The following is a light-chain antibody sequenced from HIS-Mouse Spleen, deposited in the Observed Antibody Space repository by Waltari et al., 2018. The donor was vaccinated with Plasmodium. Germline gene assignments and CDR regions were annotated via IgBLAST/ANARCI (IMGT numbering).Light chain of an antibody. Sequence: SYELTQPPSVSVSSGQTARITCSGDALPKNYAYWYQQKSGQALVRVINEDSKRPSGIPERFSGSSSRTMANLTISGDQVEDEADYYCYSTDSSGNQRVFGGGTKLTVL. CDR3: YSTDSSGNQRV. CDR2: EDS. J-gene: IGLJ3*02. V-gene: IGLV3-10*01. CDR1: ALPKNY.